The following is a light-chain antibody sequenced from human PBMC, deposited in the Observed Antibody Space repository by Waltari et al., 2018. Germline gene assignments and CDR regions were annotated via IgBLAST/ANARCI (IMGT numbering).Light chain of an antibody. J-gene: IGKJ4*01. CDR2: KAS. CDR1: QSVSNW. Sequence: DIQMTQSPSTLSASVGDRVTITCRASQSVSNWLAWYQQKPGRAPNLLIYKASSLEGGVPSRFSGSGSGTEFTLTISSLQPDDFATYYCQQSSERPVTFGGGTKVEIK. CDR3: QQSSERPVT. V-gene: IGKV1-5*03.